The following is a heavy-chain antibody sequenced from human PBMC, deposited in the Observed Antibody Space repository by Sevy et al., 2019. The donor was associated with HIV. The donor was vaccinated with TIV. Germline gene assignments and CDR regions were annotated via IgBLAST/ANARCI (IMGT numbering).Heavy chain of an antibody. CDR1: GFNFSSYW. V-gene: IGHV3-7*01. CDR2: IKQDGSER. CDR3: ARAIGLGY. J-gene: IGHJ4*02. D-gene: IGHD3-16*01. Sequence: GGSLRLSCAAPGFNFSSYWMSWVRQAPGRGLEWVANIKQDGSERYYVDSVKGRFTISRDNAKNSLYMQMNSLRAEDTAVYYCARAIGLGYWGQGTLVTVSS.